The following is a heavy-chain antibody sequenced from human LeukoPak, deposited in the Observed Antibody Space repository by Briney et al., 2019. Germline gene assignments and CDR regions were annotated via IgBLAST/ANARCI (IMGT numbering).Heavy chain of an antibody. D-gene: IGHD1-26*01. CDR1: GYTFTGYY. CDR2: INPNSGGT. CDR3: ARESGCYYEGDYFDY. V-gene: IGHV1-2*04. J-gene: IGHJ4*02. Sequence: ASVKVSCKASGYTFTGYYMHWVRQAPGQGLEWMGWINPNSGGTNYAQKFQGWVTMTRDTSISTAYMELSRLRSDDTAVYYCARESGCYYEGDYFDYWGQGTLVTVSS.